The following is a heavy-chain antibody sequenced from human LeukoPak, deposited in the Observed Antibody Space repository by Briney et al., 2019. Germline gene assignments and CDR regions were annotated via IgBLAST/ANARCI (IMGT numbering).Heavy chain of an antibody. Sequence: GRSLRLACAASGFTFSSYGMHWVRQAPGKGLEWVAVISYDGSNKYYADSVKGRFTISRDNSKNTLYLQMNSLRAEDTAVYYCAKGLGGSKVGATLWGQGTLVTVSS. CDR3: AKGLGGSKVGATL. J-gene: IGHJ4*02. CDR2: ISYDGSNK. V-gene: IGHV3-30*18. D-gene: IGHD1-26*01. CDR1: GFTFSSYG.